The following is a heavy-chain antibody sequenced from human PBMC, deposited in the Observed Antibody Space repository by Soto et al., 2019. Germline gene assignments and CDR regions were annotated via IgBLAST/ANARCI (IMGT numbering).Heavy chain of an antibody. Sequence: EVQLAESGGGLAQHGGSLRLSCAASGFTLSGYAMDWVRQAPGKGLEYVSGISSNGVGTYYANSVQGRFTISRDNSKNTVYLQMGSLRPEDMAVYYCARRARPDFYYMDVLGKGTTVTVSS. J-gene: IGHJ6*03. CDR1: GFTLSGYA. CDR2: ISSNGVGT. V-gene: IGHV3-64*01. CDR3: ARRARPDFYYMDV. D-gene: IGHD6-6*01.